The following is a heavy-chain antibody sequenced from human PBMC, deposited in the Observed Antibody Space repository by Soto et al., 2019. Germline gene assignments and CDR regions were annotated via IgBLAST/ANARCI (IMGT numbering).Heavy chain of an antibody. CDR3: ARDSLRGYGDDES. J-gene: IGHJ4*02. Sequence: QVQLQESGPGLVKPSQTLSLTCTVSGGSISSGGYYWSWIRQHPGKGLEWIGYIYYSGSTYYNPSLKRRVTISVDTSKNRYSPKLSSVTAADTAVYYCARDSLRGYGDDESWGQGTLVTVSS. D-gene: IGHD4-17*01. CDR2: IYYSGST. CDR1: GGSISSGGYY. V-gene: IGHV4-31*03.